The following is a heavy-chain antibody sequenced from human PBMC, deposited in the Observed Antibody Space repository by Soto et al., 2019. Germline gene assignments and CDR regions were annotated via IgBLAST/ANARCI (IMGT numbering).Heavy chain of an antibody. CDR2: IYWDDDK. CDR3: VQRPGVAAAFAF. Sequence: QITLKESGPTLVKPTQTLTLTCTVSGFSLTTDGAAVGWIRQPPGRTLECLAFIYWDDDKRYSPSLKTRVTITKDTSKNQVVLTMTNMDPVDTGTYYCVQRPGVAAAFAFWGQGSLVTVSS. D-gene: IGHD6-13*01. V-gene: IGHV2-5*02. CDR1: GFSLTTDGAA. J-gene: IGHJ4*02.